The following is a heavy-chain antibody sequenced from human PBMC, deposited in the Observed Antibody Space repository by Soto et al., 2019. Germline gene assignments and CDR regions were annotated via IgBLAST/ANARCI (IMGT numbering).Heavy chain of an antibody. CDR2: IIPIFGTA. J-gene: IGHJ5*02. D-gene: IGHD6-19*01. CDR3: ARDGIAVADNWFDP. Sequence: QVQLVKSGAEVKKPGSSVKVSCKASGGTFSSYAISWVRQAPGQGLEWMGGIIPIFGTANYAHKFQGRVTITADESTSTAYLELSSLRSEDTAVYYWARDGIAVADNWFDPWGQGPLVTVSS. V-gene: IGHV1-69*01. CDR1: GGTFSSYA.